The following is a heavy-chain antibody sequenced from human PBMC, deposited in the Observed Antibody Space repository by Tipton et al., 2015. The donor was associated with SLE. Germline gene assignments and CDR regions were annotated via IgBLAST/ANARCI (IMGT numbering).Heavy chain of an antibody. Sequence: SLRLSCAASGFTFSSYAMHWVRQAPGKGLEWVAVISYDGSNKYYADSVKGRFTISRDNSKNTLYLQMNSLRVEDTAVYYCARGLRWSYDYWGQGTLVTVSS. CDR2: ISYDGSNK. CDR1: GFTFSSYA. V-gene: IGHV3-30*14. J-gene: IGHJ4*02. CDR3: ARGLRWSYDY. D-gene: IGHD4-23*01.